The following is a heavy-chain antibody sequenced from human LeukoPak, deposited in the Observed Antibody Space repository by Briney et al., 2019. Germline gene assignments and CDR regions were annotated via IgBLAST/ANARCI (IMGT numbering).Heavy chain of an antibody. Sequence: GESLKISCKGSGYRFTSYWIGWVRPMPGKGLEWMGLIYPDDSDTRYSPSFQGQVTISADKSISTAHLQWSSLKASDTAMYYCAIGGDSTTSCYRCFDYWGQGTLVTVSS. CDR2: IYPDDSDT. CDR1: GYRFTSYW. CDR3: AIGGDSTTSCYRCFDY. D-gene: IGHD2-2*02. J-gene: IGHJ4*02. V-gene: IGHV5-51*01.